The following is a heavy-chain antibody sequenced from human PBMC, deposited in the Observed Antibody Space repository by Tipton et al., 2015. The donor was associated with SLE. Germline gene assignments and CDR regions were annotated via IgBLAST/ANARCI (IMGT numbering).Heavy chain of an antibody. Sequence: VQLVQSGGGLVKPGGSLGISCVASGFTFSDAWMGWVRQAPGEGLEWVGLIRRKSDGGTTDYGAPVKGRFTISRDDSINTLYLQMNSLQTEDTAVYFCTADVSGQSPAIDYWGQGTLVTVSS. CDR3: TADVSGQSPAIDY. CDR1: GFTFSDAW. CDR2: IRRKSDGGTT. D-gene: IGHD6-25*01. J-gene: IGHJ4*02. V-gene: IGHV3-15*01.